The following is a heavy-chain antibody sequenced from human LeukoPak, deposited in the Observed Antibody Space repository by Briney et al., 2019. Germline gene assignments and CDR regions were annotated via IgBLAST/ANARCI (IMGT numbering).Heavy chain of an antibody. Sequence: PSETLSLTCAVYGESLNSYYWSWIRQAPGKGLEWIGEFRESGGTNYNPSLTSRVTISVDRFKSQFSLKLTSVTAADTAVYYCARHIGGWFDPWSQGTLVTVSS. CDR1: GESLNSYY. CDR2: FRESGGT. V-gene: IGHV4-34*01. CDR3: ARHIGGWFDP. J-gene: IGHJ5*02. D-gene: IGHD2-21*01.